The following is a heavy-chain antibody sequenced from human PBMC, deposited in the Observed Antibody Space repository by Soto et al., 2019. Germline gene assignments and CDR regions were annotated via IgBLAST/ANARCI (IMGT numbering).Heavy chain of an antibody. CDR2: ISWNSVSI. Sequence: PGGSLRLSCAASGFSFSSYAMHWVRQAPGKGLEWVSGISWNSVSIGYADSVKGRFTISRDNAKNSLYLQMNSLRAEDTALYYCAKDLSFEQQRPYFEYWGQGTLVTVSS. CDR3: AKDLSFEQQRPYFEY. J-gene: IGHJ4*02. CDR1: GFSFSSYA. V-gene: IGHV3-9*01. D-gene: IGHD6-13*01.